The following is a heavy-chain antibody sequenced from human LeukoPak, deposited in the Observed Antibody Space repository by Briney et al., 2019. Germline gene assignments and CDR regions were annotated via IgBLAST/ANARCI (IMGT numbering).Heavy chain of an antibody. J-gene: IGHJ4*02. CDR3: AKEYDAIGVDYFDY. CDR1: GFTFSSYA. Sequence: GGSLRLSCAASGFTFSSYAMHWVRQAPGKGLEWVAVISYDGSNKYYADSVKGRFTISRDNSKNTLYLQMNSLRAEDTAVYYCAKEYDAIGVDYFDYWGQGTLVTVSS. D-gene: IGHD2-8*01. V-gene: IGHV3-30-3*01. CDR2: ISYDGSNK.